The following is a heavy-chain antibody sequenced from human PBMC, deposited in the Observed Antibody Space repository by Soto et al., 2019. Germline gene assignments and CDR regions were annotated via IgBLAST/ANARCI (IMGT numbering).Heavy chain of an antibody. J-gene: IGHJ4*02. V-gene: IGHV3-74*01. CDR1: GVTFSIYG. CDR2: ICPDGSVT. Sequence: PAGSLRLACAASGVTFSIYGLNWVWKAQGKGQGYISRICPDGSVTIYEDSVKDRFTTSRDNDKNTLYLQMNSLRVEDMAVYFCTRDFLFSVDDCGQGTLVTVSS. CDR3: TRDFLFSVDD. D-gene: IGHD1-26*01.